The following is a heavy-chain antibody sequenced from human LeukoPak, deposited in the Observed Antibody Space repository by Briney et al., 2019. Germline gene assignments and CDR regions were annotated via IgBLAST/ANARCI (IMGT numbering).Heavy chain of an antibody. CDR2: IYHSGST. D-gene: IGHD1-26*01. J-gene: IGHJ4*02. CDR3: ARDGHRGELLYYFDY. CDR1: GDSISSSSYY. V-gene: IGHV4-39*07. Sequence: PSETLSLTCTVSGDSISSSSYYWGWIRQPPGKGLEWIGSIYHSGSTYYNPSLKSRVTISVDTSKNQFSLKLSSVTAADTAVYYCARDGHRGELLYYFDYWGQGTLVTVSS.